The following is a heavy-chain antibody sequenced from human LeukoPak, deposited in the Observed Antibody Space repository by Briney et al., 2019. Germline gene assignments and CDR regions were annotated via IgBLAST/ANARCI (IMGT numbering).Heavy chain of an antibody. CDR3: AKDMGYFTGMDV. V-gene: IGHV3-23*01. CDR2: IRGSGGST. D-gene: IGHD2-8*01. J-gene: IGHJ6*02. CDR1: GFTFSIYA. Sequence: GGSLRLSCSGSGFTFSIYAMNWVRQAPGKGLEWVSLIRGSGGSTYYADSVRGRFTISRDNSKNTLYLQMNSLRAEDTAVYYCAKDMGYFTGMDVWGQGTTVTVSS.